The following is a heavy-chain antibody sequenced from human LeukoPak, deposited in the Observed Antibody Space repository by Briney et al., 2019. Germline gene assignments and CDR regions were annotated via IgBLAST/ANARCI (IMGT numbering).Heavy chain of an antibody. V-gene: IGHV6-1*01. D-gene: IGHD3-10*01. CDR1: GDILSSNSAA. J-gene: IGHJ4*02. CDR2: TYYRSKWFN. CDR3: ARFRAQMVAFDY. Sequence: SQTLSLTCAIFGDILSSNSAAWSWIRQSPSRGLEWLGRTYYRSKWFNEYAVSVKSRITINPDTSKNQFSLQLKSLTPDDTAVYYCARFRAQMVAFDYWGQGILVTVSS.